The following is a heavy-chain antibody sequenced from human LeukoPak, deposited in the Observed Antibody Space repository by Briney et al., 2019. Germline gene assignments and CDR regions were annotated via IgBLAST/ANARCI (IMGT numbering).Heavy chain of an antibody. V-gene: IGHV4-34*01. Sequence: SETLSLTCAVYGGSFSGYYWSWIRQPPGKGLEWIGYIYYSGSTYYNPSLKSRVTISVDTSKNQFSLKLSSVTAADTAVYYCARTTYYYDSSGYFTFDYWGQGTLVTVSS. CDR2: IYYSGST. CDR1: GGSFSGYY. J-gene: IGHJ4*02. D-gene: IGHD3-22*01. CDR3: ARTTYYYDSSGYFTFDY.